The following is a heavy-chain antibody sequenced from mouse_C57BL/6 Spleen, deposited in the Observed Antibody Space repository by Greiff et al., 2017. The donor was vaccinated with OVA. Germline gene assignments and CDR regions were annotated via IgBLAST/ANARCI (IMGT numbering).Heavy chain of an antibody. D-gene: IGHD2-2*01. J-gene: IGHJ4*01. CDR3: ARYGYDPYYAMDY. Sequence: VQLQQPGAELVKPGASVKLSCKASGYTFTSYGISWVKQRTGQGLEWIGEIYPRSGNTYYNEKFKGKATLTADKSSSTAYMELRSLTSEDSAVYYCARYGYDPYYAMDYWGQGTSVTVSS. V-gene: IGHV1-81*01. CDR1: GYTFTSYG. CDR2: IYPRSGNT.